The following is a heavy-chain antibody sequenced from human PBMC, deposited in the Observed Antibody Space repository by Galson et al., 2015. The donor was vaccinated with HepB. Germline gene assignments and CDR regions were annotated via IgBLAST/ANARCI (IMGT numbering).Heavy chain of an antibody. CDR3: AREGLLIRGVIGGFDI. D-gene: IGHD3-10*01. CDR2: ISSSSSYI. Sequence: SLRLSCAASGFTLSSHRMNWVRQAPGKGLEWVSCISSSSSYIYYVDSVKGRFTISRDNAKNSLYLQMNSLRAEDTAVYYCAREGLLIRGVIGGFDIWGQGTMVTVSS. V-gene: IGHV3-21*01. J-gene: IGHJ3*02. CDR1: GFTLSSHR.